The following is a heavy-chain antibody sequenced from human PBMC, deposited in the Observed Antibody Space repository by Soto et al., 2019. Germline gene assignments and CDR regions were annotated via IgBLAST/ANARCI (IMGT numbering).Heavy chain of an antibody. J-gene: IGHJ3*01. Sequence: PSETLSLTCAVSVVSISSGDYSWSWIRQPPGKGMEWIGSIYQSGSTSYSPSLKRRVTISIDRSKNQISLKISTVTAADTAVYYCARVWGYAFDFWGQGTMVT. CDR3: ARVWGYAFDF. V-gene: IGHV4-30-2*01. CDR1: VVSISSGDYS. D-gene: IGHD7-27*01. CDR2: IYQSGST.